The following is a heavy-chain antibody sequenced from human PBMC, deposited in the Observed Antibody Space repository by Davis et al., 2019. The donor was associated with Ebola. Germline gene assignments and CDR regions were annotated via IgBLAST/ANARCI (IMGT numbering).Heavy chain of an antibody. D-gene: IGHD1-1*01. V-gene: IGHV3-53*04. CDR2: IYSGGST. Sequence: GESLKISCAASGFTVSSNYMSWVRQAPGKGLEWVSVIYSGGSTYYADSVKGRFTISRHNSKNTLYLQMNSLRAEDTAVYYCAKLMEARGYFDYWGQGTLVTVSS. CDR1: GFTVSSNY. CDR3: AKLMEARGYFDY. J-gene: IGHJ4*02.